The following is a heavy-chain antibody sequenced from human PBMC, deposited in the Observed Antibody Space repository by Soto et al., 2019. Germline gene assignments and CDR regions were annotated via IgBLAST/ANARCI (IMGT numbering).Heavy chain of an antibody. Sequence: EEQLVASGGGLVQPGGSLRLSCAASGVSFSTHYMNWVRQTPGKGLEWVSSINRASTVITSANSVKGRFTIPRDHARNSLSLQLNILRAEDTAVYYCLNGDYYVGPGTLVTVSS. CDR2: INRASTVI. D-gene: IGHD3-16*01. CDR3: LNGDYY. CDR1: GVSFSTHY. J-gene: IGHJ4*02. V-gene: IGHV3-48*01.